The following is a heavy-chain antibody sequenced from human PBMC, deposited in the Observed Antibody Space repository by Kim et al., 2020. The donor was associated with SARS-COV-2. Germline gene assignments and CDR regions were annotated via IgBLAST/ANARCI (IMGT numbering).Heavy chain of an antibody. CDR3: ARGKVAALHYYYYGMDV. J-gene: IGHJ6*02. V-gene: IGHV1-69*13. Sequence: SVKVSCKASGGTFSSYAISWVRQAPGQGLEWMGGIIPIFGTANYAQKFQGRVTITADESTSTAYMELSSLRSEDTAVYYCARGKVAALHYYYYGMDVWGQGTTVTVSS. CDR1: GGTFSSYA. D-gene: IGHD2-15*01. CDR2: IIPIFGTA.